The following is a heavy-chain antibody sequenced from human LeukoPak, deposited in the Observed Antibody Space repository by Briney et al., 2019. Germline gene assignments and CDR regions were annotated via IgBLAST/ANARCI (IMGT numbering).Heavy chain of an antibody. CDR1: GYTFTGYD. CDR3: ARSIAAAVTDGFDY. J-gene: IGHJ4*02. V-gene: IGHV1-2*04. CDR2: INPNSGGT. D-gene: IGHD6-13*01. Sequence: ASVKVSCKASGYTFTGYDMHWVRQAPGQGLEWMGWINPNSGGTNYAQKFQGWVTMTRDTSISTAFMELSRLRSDDTAVYYCARSIAAAVTDGFDYWGQGTLVTVSS.